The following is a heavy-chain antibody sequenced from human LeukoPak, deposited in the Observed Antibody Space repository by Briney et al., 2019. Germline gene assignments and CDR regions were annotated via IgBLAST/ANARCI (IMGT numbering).Heavy chain of an antibody. Sequence: SETLSLTCTVSGGSISSGGYYWSWIRQHPGKGLEWIGYIYYSGSTYYNPSLKSRVTISVDTPKNQFSLKLSSVTAADTAVYYCARGVVAAAPDAFDIWGQGTMVTVSS. V-gene: IGHV4-31*03. CDR1: GGSISSGGYY. D-gene: IGHD2-15*01. J-gene: IGHJ3*02. CDR3: ARGVVAAAPDAFDI. CDR2: IYYSGST.